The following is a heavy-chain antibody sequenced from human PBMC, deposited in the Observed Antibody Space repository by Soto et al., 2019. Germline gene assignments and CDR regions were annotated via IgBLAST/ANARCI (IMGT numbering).Heavy chain of an antibody. Sequence: PGGSLRVSCVASGFTFSNYNMNWVRQAPGKGLEWVSHISCTGDYIHYGDAVKGRFTISRDNAKSSVYLQMNRLTAEDKAVYYCARDGALNQFSSWGHGALV. J-gene: IGHJ5*01. CDR2: ISCTGDYI. D-gene: IGHD3-10*01. CDR1: GFTFSNYN. V-gene: IGHV3-21*01. CDR3: ARDGALNQFSS.